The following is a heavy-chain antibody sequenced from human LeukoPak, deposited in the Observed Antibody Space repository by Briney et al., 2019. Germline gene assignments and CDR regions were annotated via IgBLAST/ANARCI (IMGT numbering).Heavy chain of an antibody. Sequence: GASVKVSCKASGGTFSSYAISWVRQAPGQGLEWMGGIIPIFGTANYAQMFQGRVTMTRNTSISTAYMELSSLRSGDTAVYYCARDLFGSESSGFDPWGQGTLVTVSS. CDR1: GGTFSSYA. V-gene: IGHV1-69*05. CDR3: ARDLFGSESSGFDP. CDR2: IIPIFGTA. J-gene: IGHJ5*02. D-gene: IGHD3-10*01.